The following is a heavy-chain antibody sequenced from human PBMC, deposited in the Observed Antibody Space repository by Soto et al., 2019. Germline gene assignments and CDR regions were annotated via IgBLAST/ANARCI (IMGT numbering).Heavy chain of an antibody. CDR3: ARGGVPAALDI. V-gene: IGHV3-74*01. CDR2: INGDGSTT. CDR1: GFTLRNYY. J-gene: IGHJ3*02. Sequence: EVQLVESGGALVQPGGSLRLSCVVSGFTLRNYYMHWARQAPGKGLVWVSHINGDGSTTDYADSVKGRFTISRDNAKNTLYLQMNSLRAEDTAVYYCARGGVPAALDIWGEGIMVPVSS. D-gene: IGHD3-10*01.